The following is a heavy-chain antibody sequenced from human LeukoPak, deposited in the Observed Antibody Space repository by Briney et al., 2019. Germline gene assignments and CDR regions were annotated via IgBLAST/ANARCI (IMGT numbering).Heavy chain of an antibody. CDR1: GFTFDDYG. V-gene: IGHV3-20*04. J-gene: IGHJ3*02. CDR2: FNGNGGST. CDR3: ARGDYGDYFHFLGAAFDI. Sequence: GGSLRLSCAASGFTFDDYGMSWVRQAPGKGLEWVSGFNGNGGSTGYADSVKGRFTISRDNAKNSLYLQMNSLRAEDTALYYCARGDYGDYFHFLGAAFDIWGQGTMVTVSS. D-gene: IGHD4-17*01.